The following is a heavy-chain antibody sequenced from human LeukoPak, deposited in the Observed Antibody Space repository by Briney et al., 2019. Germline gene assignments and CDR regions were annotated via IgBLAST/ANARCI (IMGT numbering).Heavy chain of an antibody. Sequence: EASVNVSCKASGCTFSSYAIIWVRQAPGQGLEWMGGIIPIFGTANYAQKFQGRVTITADKSTSTAYMELSSLRSEDTAVYYCARGSGSYPYYYYYYMDVWGKGTTVTVSS. CDR3: ARGSGSYPYYYYYYMDV. D-gene: IGHD1-26*01. CDR1: GCTFSSYA. J-gene: IGHJ6*03. CDR2: IIPIFGTA. V-gene: IGHV1-69*06.